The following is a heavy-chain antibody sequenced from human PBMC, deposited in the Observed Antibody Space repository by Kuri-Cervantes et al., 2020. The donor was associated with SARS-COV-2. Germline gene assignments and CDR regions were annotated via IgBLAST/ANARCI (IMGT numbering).Heavy chain of an antibody. J-gene: IGHJ4*02. Sequence: SVKVSCKASGGTFSSYAISWVRQAPGQGLEWMGGIIPIFGTANYAQKFQGRVTMTRDTSITTAYLEMNSLTSDDTAVYYCARLRQLEEGYWGQGTLVTVSS. CDR2: IIPIFGTA. V-gene: IGHV1-69*05. CDR1: GGTFSSYA. D-gene: IGHD1-1*01. CDR3: ARLRQLEEGY.